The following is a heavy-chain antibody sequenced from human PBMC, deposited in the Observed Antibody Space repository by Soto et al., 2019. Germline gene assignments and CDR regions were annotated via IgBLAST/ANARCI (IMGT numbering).Heavy chain of an antibody. CDR1: GGSFSGYY. V-gene: IGHV4-34*01. D-gene: IGHD3-10*01. Sequence: SETLSLTCAVHGGSFSGYYWSWIRQPPGKGLEWIGEINHSGSTNYNPSLKSRVTISVDTSKNQFSLKLSSVTAADTAVYYCARGELLWFEQLLSFYFDYWGQGTLVTVS. CDR2: INHSGST. CDR3: ARGELLWFEQLLSFYFDY. J-gene: IGHJ4*02.